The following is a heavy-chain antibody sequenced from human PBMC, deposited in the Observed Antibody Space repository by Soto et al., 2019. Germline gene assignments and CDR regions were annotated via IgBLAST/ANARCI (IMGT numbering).Heavy chain of an antibody. Sequence: SETLSLTCAVSGASISGRGYSWAWIRQPPGKGLEWIGYIYHAGGIYYNLSLKSRVTISLDGSKNQFSLKLNSVTAADTAVYYCARTYDGSGPNSGGYSFDIWGQGTMVTVSS. CDR2: IYHAGGI. CDR3: ARTYDGSGPNSGGYSFDI. CDR1: GASISGRGYS. V-gene: IGHV4-30-2*02. D-gene: IGHD3-22*01. J-gene: IGHJ3*02.